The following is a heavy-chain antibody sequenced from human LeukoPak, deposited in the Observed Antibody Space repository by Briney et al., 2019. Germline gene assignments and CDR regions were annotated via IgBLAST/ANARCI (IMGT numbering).Heavy chain of an antibody. CDR1: GITLSNYG. Sequence: PGGSLRLSCAVSGITLSNYGMSWVRQAPGKGLEWVAGISGSGGGTNYADSVKGRFTISRENPKNTLYLQMNSLRAEDTAVYFCAKRGVVIRAILVGFHKEAYYFESWGQGALVTVSS. J-gene: IGHJ4*02. D-gene: IGHD3/OR15-3a*01. CDR3: AKRGVVIRAILVGFHKEAYYFES. V-gene: IGHV3-23*01. CDR2: ISGSGGGT.